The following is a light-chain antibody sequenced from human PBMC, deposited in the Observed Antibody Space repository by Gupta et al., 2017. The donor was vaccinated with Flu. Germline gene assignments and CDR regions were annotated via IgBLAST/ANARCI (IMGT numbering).Light chain of an antibody. CDR3: QQRSNWTLS. CDR2: SAS. Sequence: EIVLTQSPSTVSLSPGERATLSCRASQSVSRYLTWYQHKPGQAPRLLIFSASNRTAGIPVRFSGSGSGTDFTLTISSLQPEDSAVYYCQQRSNWTLSFGGGTKVQVK. CDR1: QSVSRY. J-gene: IGKJ4*01. V-gene: IGKV3-11*01.